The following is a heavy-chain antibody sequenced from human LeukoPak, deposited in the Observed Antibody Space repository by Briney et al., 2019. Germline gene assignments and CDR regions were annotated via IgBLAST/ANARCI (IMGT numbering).Heavy chain of an antibody. Sequence: SETLSLTRTVSGGSISSYYWSWIRQPPGKGLEWIGYIYYSGSTNYNPSLKSRVTISVDTSKNQFSLKLSSVTAADTAVYYCARHGMGSSGYNIDYWGQGTPVTVSS. CDR1: GGSISSYY. D-gene: IGHD3-22*01. CDR3: ARHGMGSSGYNIDY. CDR2: IYYSGST. J-gene: IGHJ4*02. V-gene: IGHV4-59*08.